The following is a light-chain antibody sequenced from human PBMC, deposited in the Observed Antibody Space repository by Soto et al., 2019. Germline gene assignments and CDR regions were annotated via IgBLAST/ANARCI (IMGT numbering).Light chain of an antibody. J-gene: IGKJ1*01. V-gene: IGKV1-5*03. CDR2: EVS. CDR3: QHYSGDRAT. Sequence: DIQMTQSPSTLSASVGDRVTISCRASQSINKWLAWYQHKPGKAPNLLIYEVSTLHSGVPPRFSGSGSGTEFTLTISSLRPDDFATYYCQHYSGDRATFGQGTKVDIK. CDR1: QSINKW.